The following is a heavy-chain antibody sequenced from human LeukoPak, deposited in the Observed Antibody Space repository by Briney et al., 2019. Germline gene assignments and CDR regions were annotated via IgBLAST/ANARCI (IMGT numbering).Heavy chain of an antibody. Sequence: SETLSLTCAVYGGSFSGYYWSWVRQPPGKGLEWIGEINHSGSTNYNPSLKSRVTISVDTSKNQFSLKLSSVTAADTAVYYCARAKSSGHKVIFYRRDYYFDYWGQGTLVTVSS. CDR2: INHSGST. CDR3: ARAKSSGHKVIFYRRDYYFDY. J-gene: IGHJ4*02. D-gene: IGHD6-19*01. CDR1: GGSFSGYY. V-gene: IGHV4-34*01.